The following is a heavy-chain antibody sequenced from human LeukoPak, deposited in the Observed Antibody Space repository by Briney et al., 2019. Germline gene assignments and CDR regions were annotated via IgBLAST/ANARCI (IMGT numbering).Heavy chain of an antibody. Sequence: GGSLRLSCAASGFTVSSNYMSWVRQAPGKGLEWVSVIYSGGSTYYADSVKGRFTISRDNSKNTLYLQMNSLRAEDTAVYYCARVFPPTYYYDSSGYYMDYWGQGTLVTVSS. CDR1: GFTVSSNY. V-gene: IGHV3-66*01. J-gene: IGHJ4*02. CDR2: IYSGGST. CDR3: ARVFPPTYYYDSSGYYMDY. D-gene: IGHD3-22*01.